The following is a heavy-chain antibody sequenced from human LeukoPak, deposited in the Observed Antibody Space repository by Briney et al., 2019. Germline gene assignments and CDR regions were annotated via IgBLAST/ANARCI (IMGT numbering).Heavy chain of an antibody. V-gene: IGHV6-1*01. CDR1: GDSVSRNSAA. J-gene: IGHJ4*02. CDR3: ARDLSLAMYE. Sequence: SQTLSLTCAISGDSVSRNSAACNWIRQSPSRGLEWLGRAYYRSKWYNDYAVSVKSRITISPDTSKNQFSLQRNSVTHEDTAVYYCARDLSLAMYEWGQGTLVTVSS. D-gene: IGHD6-6*01. CDR2: AYYRSKWYN.